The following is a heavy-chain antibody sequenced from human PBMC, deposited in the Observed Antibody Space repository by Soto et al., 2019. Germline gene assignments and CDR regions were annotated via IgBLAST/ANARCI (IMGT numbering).Heavy chain of an antibody. V-gene: IGHV3-23*01. CDR3: ALPMAGTSFFDY. J-gene: IGHJ4*02. CDR2: ISGSGTKT. D-gene: IGHD2-2*01. CDR1: GFTFTNYA. Sequence: EVQLLQSGGGLVQPGGSLRLSCVASGFTFTNYAMSWVRQAPGKGLEWVSLISGSGTKTYYADSVKCRFTISRDNSKNTFYLHIDILRAHDTAVYYCALPMAGTSFFDYWGQGGMVTVSS.